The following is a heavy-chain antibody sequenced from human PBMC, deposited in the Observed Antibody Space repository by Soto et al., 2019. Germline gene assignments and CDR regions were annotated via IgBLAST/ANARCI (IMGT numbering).Heavy chain of an antibody. D-gene: IGHD3-16*01. CDR1: GYSFTSYW. V-gene: IGHV5-51*01. CDR3: ASRSGNKINAFDI. Sequence: GESLKISCKGSGYSFTSYWIGWVRQMPGKGLEWMGIIYPGDSDTRYSPSFQGQVTISADKSISTAYLQWSSLMASDTAMYYCASRSGNKINAFDIWGQGTMVTVSS. J-gene: IGHJ3*02. CDR2: IYPGDSDT.